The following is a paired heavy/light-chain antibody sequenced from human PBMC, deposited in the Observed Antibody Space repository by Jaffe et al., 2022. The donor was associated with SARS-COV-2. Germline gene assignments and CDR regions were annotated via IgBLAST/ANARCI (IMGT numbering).Heavy chain of an antibody. CDR1: GGSISSYF. CDR3: ARGRDCGGDCYSN. D-gene: IGHD2-21*02. V-gene: IGHV4-59*01. Sequence: QVQLQESGPGLVKPSETLSLTCTVSGGSISSYFWSWIRQPPGKGLEWIGYIYYSGGTNYNPSLKSRVTISVDTSKNQISLKLSSVTAADTAVYYCARGRDCGGDCYSNWGQGTLVTVSA. CDR2: IYYSGGT. J-gene: IGHJ4*02.
Light chain of an antibody. CDR1: QGIDSY. V-gene: IGKV1-9*01. J-gene: IGKJ5*01. CDR3: QQLNTYPIT. CDR2: AAS. Sequence: DIQLTQSPSFLSASVGDRVTITCRASQGIDSYLAWYQQKPGKAPKLLIYAASTLQSGVPSRFSGSGSGTEFTLTISSLQPEDFATYSCQQLNTYPITFGQGTRLEIK.